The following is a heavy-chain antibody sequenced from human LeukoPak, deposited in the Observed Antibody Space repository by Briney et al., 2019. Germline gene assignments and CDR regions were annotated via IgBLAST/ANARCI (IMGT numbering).Heavy chain of an antibody. J-gene: IGHJ6*02. D-gene: IGHD1-14*01. CDR2: MNPNSGNT. Sequence: ASVKVSCKASGYTFTMYYIHWVRQAPGQGLEWMGWMNPNSGNTGYAQKFQGRITMTRNTSISTAYMELSSLRSEDTAVYYCARLAVTTVYYYYGMDVWGQGTTVTVSS. CDR1: GYTFTMYY. CDR3: ARLAVTTVYYYYGMDV. V-gene: IGHV1-8*01.